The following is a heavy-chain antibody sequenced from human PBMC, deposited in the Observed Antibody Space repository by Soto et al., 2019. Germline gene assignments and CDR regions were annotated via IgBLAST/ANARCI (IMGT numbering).Heavy chain of an antibody. V-gene: IGHV3-23*01. Sequence: PGGSLRLSCAASGFTSSSYAMSWVRQAPGKGLEWVSAISGSGGSTYYADSVKGRFTISRGNSKNTLYLQMNSLRAEDTAVYYCAKAKWKQLGPIIYYFDYWGQGTLVTVSS. J-gene: IGHJ4*02. CDR1: GFTSSSYA. CDR2: ISGSGGST. D-gene: IGHD6-13*01. CDR3: AKAKWKQLGPIIYYFDY.